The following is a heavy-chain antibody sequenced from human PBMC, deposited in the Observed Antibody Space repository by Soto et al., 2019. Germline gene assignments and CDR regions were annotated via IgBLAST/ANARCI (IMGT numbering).Heavy chain of an antibody. D-gene: IGHD5-18*01. CDR2: IFGSGKT. CDR1: GGSMHNYY. J-gene: IGHJ4*02. Sequence: QVQLQESGPGLVRPSETLSLTYTVSGGSMHNYYWSWVRQPAWKGLAWIGRIFGSGKTYYNPSLNIRTILLVNTSTSHFSLRLTCVTAAYTALYYSVREGDYADSNGTHVVDYWGQGTLVSVST. CDR3: VREGDYADSNGTHVVDY. V-gene: IGHV4-4*07.